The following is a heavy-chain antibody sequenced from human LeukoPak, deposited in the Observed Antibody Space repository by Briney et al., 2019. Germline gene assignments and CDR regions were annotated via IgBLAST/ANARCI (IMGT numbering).Heavy chain of an antibody. CDR2: IYYSGST. D-gene: IGHD3-22*01. CDR1: GGSISSGGYY. CDR3: AREQPTYYYDSSGHYFENYFDY. Sequence: SETLSLTCTVSGGSISSGGYYWSWIRQHPGKGLEWIGYIYYSGSTYYNPSLKSRVTISVDTSKNQFSLKLSSVTAADTAVYYCAREQPTYYYDSSGHYFENYFDYWGQGTLVTVSS. J-gene: IGHJ4*02. V-gene: IGHV4-31*03.